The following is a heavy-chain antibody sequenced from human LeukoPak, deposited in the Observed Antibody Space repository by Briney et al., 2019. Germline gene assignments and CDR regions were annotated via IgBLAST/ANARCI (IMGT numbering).Heavy chain of an antibody. CDR1: GGSISSTNW. V-gene: IGHV4-4*02. CDR3: AREGGPYRPLDY. Sequence: SGTLSLTCGVSGGSISSTNWYGWVRQPPGKGLEWIGEVNLQGSTNYNPSLKSRVAISVDKSENHISLKLTSVTAADTAVYYCAREGGPYRPLDYSGQGTLVTVAS. J-gene: IGHJ4*02. CDR2: VNLQGST.